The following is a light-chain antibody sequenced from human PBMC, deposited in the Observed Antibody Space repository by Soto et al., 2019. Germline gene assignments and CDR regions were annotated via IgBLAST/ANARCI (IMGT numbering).Light chain of an antibody. Sequence: ELLMTQSPSTLSLPLRETATPSSRASQSVSSNLAWYQQKPGQAPRLLIYGASTRATGIPARFSGSGSGTEFTLTISSLQSEDFAVYYCQQYNNWPRTFGQGTKVDIK. V-gene: IGKV3-15*01. CDR1: QSVSSN. CDR2: GAS. CDR3: QQYNNWPRT. J-gene: IGKJ1*01.